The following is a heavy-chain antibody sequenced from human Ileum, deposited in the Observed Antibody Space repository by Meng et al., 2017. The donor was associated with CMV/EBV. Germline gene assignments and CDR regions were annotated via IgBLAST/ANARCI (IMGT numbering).Heavy chain of an antibody. Sequence: GESLKISCAASGFTFSSYSMGWVRQAPGRGLEWVSGITGSGGSTYYADSVKGRFTISRDNSKNTLYLQMNSLRAEDTAVYYCAKLTDYWGQGTLVTVSS. CDR3: AKLTDY. J-gene: IGHJ4*02. D-gene: IGHD4/OR15-4a*01. V-gene: IGHV3-23*01. CDR1: GFTFSSYS. CDR2: ITGSGGST.